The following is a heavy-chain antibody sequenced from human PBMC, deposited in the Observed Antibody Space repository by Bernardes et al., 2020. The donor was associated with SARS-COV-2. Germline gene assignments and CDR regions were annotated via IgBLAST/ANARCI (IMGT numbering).Heavy chain of an antibody. CDR3: AREYSTSSRLNWFDP. D-gene: IGHD6-6*01. J-gene: IGHJ5*02. CDR1: GESFSDYY. CDR2: IYHSGST. V-gene: IGHV4-34*01. Sequence: SETLSLTCAVYGESFSDYYWTWIRQPPGQGLAWIGEIYHSGSTNYNPSLKSRVTISVDTSKNQFSLKLNSVTAADTAVYYCAREYSTSSRLNWFDPWGQGTLVTVSS.